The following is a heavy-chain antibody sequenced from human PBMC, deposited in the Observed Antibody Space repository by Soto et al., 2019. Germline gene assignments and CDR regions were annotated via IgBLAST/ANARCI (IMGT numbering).Heavy chain of an antibody. V-gene: IGHV1-18*01. J-gene: IGHJ4*02. CDR1: GYTFTNYG. Sequence: VQMVQSGGEVRKPGASVKVSCKTSGYTFTNYGVSWVRQAPGQGLEWLGWISHFDGDTKFAQRVEGRATLTTDKATTAFLEPRNLRPDDTAVYFCGRDRYGENPPRFFDYWGQGTLVTASS. D-gene: IGHD4-17*01. CDR2: ISHFDGDT. CDR3: GRDRYGENPPRFFDY.